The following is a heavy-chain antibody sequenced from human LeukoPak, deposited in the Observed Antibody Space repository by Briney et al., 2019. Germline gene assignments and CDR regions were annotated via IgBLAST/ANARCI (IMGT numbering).Heavy chain of an antibody. CDR3: ARPHTGFDS. Sequence: GGSLRLSCAASGFTFTDYWMHWIRQAPGGGLVWLSRISGDGSSAYYADPVKGRFTISRDNAKNTLYLQMNSPKPGDTAVYYCARPHTGFDSWGQGTLVTVSS. CDR1: GFTFTDYW. V-gene: IGHV3-74*01. J-gene: IGHJ4*02. CDR2: ISGDGSSA.